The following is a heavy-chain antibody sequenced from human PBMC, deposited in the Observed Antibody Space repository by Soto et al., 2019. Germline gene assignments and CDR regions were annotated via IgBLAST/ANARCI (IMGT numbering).Heavy chain of an antibody. J-gene: IGHJ4*02. CDR3: ARAPYYDILTGYYLLYYFDY. CDR1: GFTFSSYA. Sequence: GSLRLSCAASGFTFSSYAMSWVRQAPGKGLEWVSAISGSGGSTYYADSVKGRFTISRDNSKNTLYLQMNSLRAEDTAVYYCARAPYYDILTGYYLLYYFDYWGQGTLVTVSS. CDR2: ISGSGGST. V-gene: IGHV3-23*01. D-gene: IGHD3-9*01.